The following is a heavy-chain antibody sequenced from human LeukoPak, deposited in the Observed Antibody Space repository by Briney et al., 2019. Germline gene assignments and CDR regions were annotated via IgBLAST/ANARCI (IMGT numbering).Heavy chain of an antibody. CDR3: AKVIAAAGPSGYYYGMDV. D-gene: IGHD6-13*01. Sequence: PGGSLRLSCAASGFTFSSYSMNWVRQAPGKGLEWVSSISSSSSYIYYADSVKGRFTISRDNAKNSLYLQMNSLRAEDTAVYYCAKVIAAAGPSGYYYGMDVWGQGTTVTVSS. J-gene: IGHJ6*02. V-gene: IGHV3-21*04. CDR2: ISSSSSYI. CDR1: GFTFSSYS.